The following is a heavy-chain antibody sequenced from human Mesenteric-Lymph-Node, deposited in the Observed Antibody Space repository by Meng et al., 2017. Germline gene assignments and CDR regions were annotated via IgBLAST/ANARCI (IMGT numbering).Heavy chain of an antibody. V-gene: IGHV3-53*01. CDR2: IYSGGST. D-gene: IGHD6-19*01. Sequence: GESLKISCAASGFTVSSNYMSWVRQAPGKGLEWVSVIYSGGSTYYADSVKGRFTISRDNSKNTLYLQMNSLRAEDTAVYYCAKAVSPGSSGYYPTYYYFYAMDVWGRGTTVTVSS. CDR1: GFTVSSNY. CDR3: AKAVSPGSSGYYPTYYYFYAMDV. J-gene: IGHJ6*02.